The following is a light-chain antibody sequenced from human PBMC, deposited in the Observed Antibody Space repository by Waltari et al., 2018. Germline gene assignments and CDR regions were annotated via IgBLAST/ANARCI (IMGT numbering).Light chain of an antibody. CDR3: QQSYSRPLFT. Sequence: DIHMTQSPSSLSASIGDRVNITCRASHTIDTYLTWYRQRPGKAPDLLISSASTLQSGVPSRFSGSGSVTDFTLSIDTLQPEDFATYFCQQSYSRPLFTFGPGTKVYL. J-gene: IGKJ3*01. V-gene: IGKV1-39*01. CDR1: HTIDTY. CDR2: SAS.